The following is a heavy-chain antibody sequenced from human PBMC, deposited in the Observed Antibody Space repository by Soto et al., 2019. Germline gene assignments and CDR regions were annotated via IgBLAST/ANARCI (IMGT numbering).Heavy chain of an antibody. V-gene: IGHV1-8*01. J-gene: IGHJ4*02. CDR3: AISADILTGHSFDY. CDR1: GYTFTSYD. D-gene: IGHD3-9*01. Sequence: QVQLVQSGAEVKKPGVSVKVSCKASGYTFTSYDINWVRQATGQGLEWMGWMNPNSGNTGYAQKFQGRVTMTRNTSISTAYMELSSLRSEDTAVYYCAISADILTGHSFDYWGQGTLVTVSS. CDR2: MNPNSGNT.